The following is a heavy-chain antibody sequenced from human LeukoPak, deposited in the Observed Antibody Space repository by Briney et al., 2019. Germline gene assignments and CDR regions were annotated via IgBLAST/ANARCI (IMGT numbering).Heavy chain of an antibody. CDR2: MNPNSGNT. V-gene: IGHV1-8*01. Sequence: GASVKVSCKASGYTFTSYDINWVRQATGQGLEWMGWMNPNSGNTGYAQKFQGRVTMTKNTSISTAYMELSSLRSEDTAVYYCARDFLVGAKMDVWGKGTTVTVSS. CDR1: GYTFTSYD. CDR3: ARDFLVGAKMDV. D-gene: IGHD1-26*01. J-gene: IGHJ6*04.